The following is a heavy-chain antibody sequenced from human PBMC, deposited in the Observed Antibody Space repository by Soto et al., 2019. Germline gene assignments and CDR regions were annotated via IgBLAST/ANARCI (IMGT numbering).Heavy chain of an antibody. CDR3: ARGPMPLGASTS. CDR1: GFNFNTHS. D-gene: IGHD1-26*01. Sequence: EVQLVESGGGLVQPGGSLRLSCAASGFNFNTHSMNWVRQTPGKGLEWISYISSGSSTIYYADSLKGRFTISRHNAKNSVYLPMNSLRAEETAVYYCARGPMPLGASTSWGQGTLVTVSS. V-gene: IGHV3-48*01. CDR2: ISSGSSTI. J-gene: IGHJ5*02.